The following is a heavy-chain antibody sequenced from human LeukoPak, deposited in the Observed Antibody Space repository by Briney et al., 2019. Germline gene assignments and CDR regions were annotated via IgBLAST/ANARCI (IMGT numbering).Heavy chain of an antibody. CDR1: GYTLTELS. Sequence: ASVKVSCKVSGYTLTELSMHWVRQAPGKGLEWMGGFDPEDGETIYAQKFQGRVTMTEDTSTDTAYMELSSLRSEDTAVYYCATVGRGYSGYDSLFGYWGQGTLVTVSS. V-gene: IGHV1-24*01. CDR3: ATVGRGYSGYDSLFGY. CDR2: FDPEDGET. J-gene: IGHJ4*02. D-gene: IGHD5-12*01.